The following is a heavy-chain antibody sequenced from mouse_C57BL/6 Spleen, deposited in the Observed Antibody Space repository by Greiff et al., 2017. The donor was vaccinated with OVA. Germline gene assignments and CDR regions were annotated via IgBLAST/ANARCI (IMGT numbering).Heavy chain of an antibody. D-gene: IGHD3-1*01. CDR3: ARGGGYDFDY. V-gene: IGHV1-69*01. J-gene: IGHJ2*01. CDR2: IDPSDSYT. Sequence: QVQLQQPGAELVMPGASVKLSCKASCYTFTSYWMHWVKQRPGQGLEWIGEIDPSDSYTNYNQKFKGKSTLTVDKSSSTAYMQLSSLTSEDSAVYYCARGGGYDFDYWGQGTTLTVSS. CDR1: CYTFTSYW.